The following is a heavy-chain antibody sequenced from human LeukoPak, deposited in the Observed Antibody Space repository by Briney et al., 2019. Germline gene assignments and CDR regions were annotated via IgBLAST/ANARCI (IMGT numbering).Heavy chain of an antibody. CDR1: GFTFSTYE. J-gene: IGHJ4*02. V-gene: IGHV3-48*03. CDR3: ARVVRGLYNLGD. Sequence: GGSLRLSCTASGFTFSTYEMNWVRQAPGKGLEWISYISGSGSSIFYADSLQGRFTVSRDNAKNSLFLQMNSLRDEDTAVYYCARVVRGLYNLGDWGQGTLATVSS. D-gene: IGHD3-10*01. CDR2: ISGSGSSI.